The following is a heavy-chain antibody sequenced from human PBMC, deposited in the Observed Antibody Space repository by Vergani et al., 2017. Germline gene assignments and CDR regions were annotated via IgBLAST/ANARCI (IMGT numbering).Heavy chain of an antibody. Sequence: QVQLVQSGAEVKKPGASVKVSCKASGYTFTSYAMHWVRQAPGQRLEWMGSIIPSLATTIYAQKFQGRVTITADESTSTAYMELSSLKSEDTAVFYCARATCSGGSCYRGFEYWGQGSLITVSS. J-gene: IGHJ4*02. CDR3: ARATCSGGSCYRGFEY. V-gene: IGHV1-69*11. CDR1: GYTFTSYA. D-gene: IGHD2-15*01. CDR2: IIPSLATT.